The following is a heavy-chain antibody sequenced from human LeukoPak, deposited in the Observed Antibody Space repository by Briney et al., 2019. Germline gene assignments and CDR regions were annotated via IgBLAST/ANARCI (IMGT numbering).Heavy chain of an antibody. CDR2: ISGSGGST. J-gene: IGHJ6*02. D-gene: IGHD3-3*01. CDR1: GFTFSSSA. Sequence: PGASLRLSCAASGFTFSSSAMSWVRQAPGKGLEWVSAISGSGGSTYYYADSVKGRFTISRDNSKNTLYLQMNSLRAEDTAVYYCAREEHYDFWSGYYYYYGMDVWGQGTTVTVSS. V-gene: IGHV3-23*01. CDR3: AREEHYDFWSGYYYYYGMDV.